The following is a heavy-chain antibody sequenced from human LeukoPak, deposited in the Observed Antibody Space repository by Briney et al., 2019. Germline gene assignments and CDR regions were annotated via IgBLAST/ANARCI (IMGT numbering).Heavy chain of an antibody. CDR1: GGTFSSYA. CDR2: IIPIFGTA. J-gene: IGHJ4*02. Sequence: ASVKVSCKASGGTFSSYAISWVRQAPGQGLEWMGGIIPIFGTANYAQKFQGRVTITADKSTSTAYMELSSLRSEDTAVYYCARGATGNNIFDYWGQGTLVTVSS. V-gene: IGHV1-69*06. D-gene: IGHD1-26*01. CDR3: ARGATGNNIFDY.